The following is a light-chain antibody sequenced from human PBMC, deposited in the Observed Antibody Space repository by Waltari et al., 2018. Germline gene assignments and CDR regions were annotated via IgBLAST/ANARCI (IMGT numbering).Light chain of an antibody. V-gene: IGKV1-5*03. CDR1: QNIDKW. J-gene: IGKJ3*01. CDR2: KAS. Sequence: DIQETQYPSTLSASVGDRVIITCRTSQNIDKWLAWHQQKPGKAPKLLIYKASILESGVPSRFSGSGSETEFTLTISSLQPDDLATYYCQQYNAYSSFRFGPGTKVDI. CDR3: QQYNAYSSFR.